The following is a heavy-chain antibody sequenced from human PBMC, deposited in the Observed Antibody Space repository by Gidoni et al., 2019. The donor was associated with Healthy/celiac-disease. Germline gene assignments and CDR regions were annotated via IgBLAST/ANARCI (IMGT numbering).Heavy chain of an antibody. Sequence: EVQLVESGGGLVQPGGSLRRSGAASGFTFSGYGMSWARQAPGKGLEWVANIKQDGSEKYYVDSVKGRFTIFRDNAKNSLYLQMNSLRAEDTAVYYCAREGLLGVDAFDIWGQGTMVTVSS. CDR1: GFTFSGYG. J-gene: IGHJ3*02. CDR3: AREGLLGVDAFDI. V-gene: IGHV3-7*01. D-gene: IGHD3-22*01. CDR2: IKQDGSEK.